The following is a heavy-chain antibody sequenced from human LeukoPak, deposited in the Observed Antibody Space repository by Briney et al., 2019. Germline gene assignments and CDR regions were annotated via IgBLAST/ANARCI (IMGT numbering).Heavy chain of an antibody. V-gene: IGHV3-48*04. CDR2: ISSSSSTV. CDR1: GFTFSSYS. J-gene: IGHJ5*02. Sequence: GGSLRLSCAASGFTFSSYSMNWVRQAPGKGLEWVSYISSSSSTVYYADSVKGRFTISRDNAKNSLYLQMNSLRAEDTAVYYCARPYFPYYDILTGYYPYNWFDPWGQGTLVTVSS. D-gene: IGHD3-9*01. CDR3: ARPYFPYYDILTGYYPYNWFDP.